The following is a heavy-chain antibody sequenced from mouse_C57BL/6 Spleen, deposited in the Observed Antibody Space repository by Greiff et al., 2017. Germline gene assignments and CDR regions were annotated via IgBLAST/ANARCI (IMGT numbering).Heavy chain of an antibody. CDR3: ARTLHYYGSSYSFAY. Sequence: EVKLQESGGGLVKPGGSLKLSCAASGFTFSDYGMHWVRQAPEKGLEWVAYISSGSSTIYYADTVKGRFTISRDNAKNTLFLQMTSLRSEDTAMYYCARTLHYYGSSYSFAYWGQGTLVTVSA. CDR1: GFTFSDYG. D-gene: IGHD1-1*01. J-gene: IGHJ3*01. V-gene: IGHV5-17*01. CDR2: ISSGSSTI.